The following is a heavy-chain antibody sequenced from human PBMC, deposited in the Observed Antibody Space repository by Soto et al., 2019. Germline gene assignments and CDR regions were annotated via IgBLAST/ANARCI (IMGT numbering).Heavy chain of an antibody. J-gene: IGHJ6*02. Sequence: PSETLSLTCAVYGGSFSGYYWSWIRQPPGKGLEWIGEINHSGSTNYNPSLKSRVTISVDTSKNQFSLKLSSVTAADTAVYYCARGPSYYYGSGSYYTPPRYYYGMDVWGQGTTVTVS. CDR3: ARGPSYYYGSGSYYTPPRYYYGMDV. V-gene: IGHV4-34*01. CDR1: GGSFSGYY. CDR2: INHSGST. D-gene: IGHD3-10*01.